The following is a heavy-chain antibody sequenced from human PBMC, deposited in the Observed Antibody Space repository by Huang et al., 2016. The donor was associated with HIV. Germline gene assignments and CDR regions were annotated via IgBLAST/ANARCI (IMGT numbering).Heavy chain of an antibody. V-gene: IGHV4-39*01. J-gene: IGHJ4*02. CDR1: GGSIRSDNYY. D-gene: IGHD3-10*01. CDR3: ARLPGSITMIRGVITDPY. Sequence: QLQLQESGPGLVKPSETLSLTCTVSGGSIRSDNYYWGWIRQPPGKGLEWIGSIYYSGSTYHNPARKSRVTITVDTAKNQCSLKMRSVTAADTAVYYCARLPGSITMIRGVITDPYWGQGTLVTVSS. CDR2: IYYSGST.